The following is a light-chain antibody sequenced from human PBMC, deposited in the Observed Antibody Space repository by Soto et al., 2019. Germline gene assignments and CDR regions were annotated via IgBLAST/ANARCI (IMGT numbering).Light chain of an antibody. Sequence: EIVLTQSPGTLSLSPGERATLSCRASQSVSSSYLAWYQQKHGQVPRLLIYGASSRATGTPDRFSGSGSGNAVTYPISRLEPRDFAGYSCQQDDSTPPFIFGPGTKVDIK. J-gene: IGKJ3*01. CDR2: GAS. CDR3: QQDDSTPPFI. CDR1: QSVSSSY. V-gene: IGKV3-20*01.